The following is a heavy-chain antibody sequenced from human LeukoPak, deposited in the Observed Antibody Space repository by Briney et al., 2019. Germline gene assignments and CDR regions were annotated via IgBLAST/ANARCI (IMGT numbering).Heavy chain of an antibody. J-gene: IGHJ6*02. V-gene: IGHV4-61*02. D-gene: IGHD5-24*01. CDR3: ARDLRRDGYNFYYYYGMDV. CDR2: IYTSGST. Sequence: SETLSLTCTVSGGSISSGSYYWSWLRQPAGKGLEWIGRIYTSGSTNYNPSLRSRVTISVDTSNNQFSLKLSSVTAADTAVYYCARDLRRDGYNFYYYYGMDVWGQGTTVTVSS. CDR1: GGSISSGSYY.